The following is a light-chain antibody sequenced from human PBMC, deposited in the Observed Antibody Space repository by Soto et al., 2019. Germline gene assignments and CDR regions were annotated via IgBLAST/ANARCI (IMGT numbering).Light chain of an antibody. CDR1: SSDVGGYNY. V-gene: IGLV2-14*01. CDR3: SSYTSSSTLLYV. CDR2: DVS. Sequence: QSVLTQPASVSGSPGQSITISCTGISSDVGGYNYVSWYQQHPGKAPKLMIYDVSNRPSGVSNRFSGSKSGNTASLTISGLQAEDDADYYCSSYTSSSTLLYVFGTGTKLTVL. J-gene: IGLJ1*01.